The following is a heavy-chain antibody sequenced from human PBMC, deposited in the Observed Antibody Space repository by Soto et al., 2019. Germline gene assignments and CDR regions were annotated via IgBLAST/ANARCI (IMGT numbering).Heavy chain of an antibody. CDR1: GFTFSSYG. CDR3: AKPPHPTVTTILEYFQH. J-gene: IGHJ1*01. V-gene: IGHV3-30*18. D-gene: IGHD4-17*01. Sequence: PGGSLRLSCAASGFTFSSYGMHWVRQAPGKGLEWVAVISYDGSNKYYADSVKGRFTISRDNSKNTLYLQMNSLRAEDTAVYYCAKPPHPTVTTILEYFQHWGQGTLVTVSS. CDR2: ISYDGSNK.